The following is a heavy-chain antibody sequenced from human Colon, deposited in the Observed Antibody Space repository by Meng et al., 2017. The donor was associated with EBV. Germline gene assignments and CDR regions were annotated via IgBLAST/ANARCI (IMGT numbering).Heavy chain of an antibody. D-gene: IGHD3-16*01. Sequence: QLQLQESGPGLVXXXXXLXLTXTXSGGSISSSGYYWGWNRQPPGKGLEWIGSIYYGGSTFYNPSLKSRVTISVDTSKNQFSLKLTSVTAADTAVYYCARAHTLGELLSAGYWGQGTLVTVSS. J-gene: IGHJ4*02. CDR3: ARAHTLGELLSAGY. CDR1: GGSISSSGYY. CDR2: IYYGGST. V-gene: IGHV4-39*01.